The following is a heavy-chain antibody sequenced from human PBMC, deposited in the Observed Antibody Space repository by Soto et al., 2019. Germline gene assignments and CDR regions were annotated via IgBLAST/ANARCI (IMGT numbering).Heavy chain of an antibody. CDR2: IYYSGST. J-gene: IGHJ6*02. D-gene: IGHD3-10*01. CDR3: ARVFGFGGMEV. Sequence: SETLSLTPIFFDGSISSNAYYWNWIRQHPGKGLEWIGYIYYSGSTYYNPSLKSRVTISVDTSKNQFSLKLSSVTAADTAVYYCARVFGFGGMEVWGQGTTVTVSS. CDR1: DGSISSNAYY. V-gene: IGHV4-31*03.